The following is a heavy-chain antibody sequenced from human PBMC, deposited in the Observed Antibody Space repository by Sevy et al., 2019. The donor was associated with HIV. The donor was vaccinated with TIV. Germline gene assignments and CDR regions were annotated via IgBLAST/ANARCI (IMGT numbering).Heavy chain of an antibody. Sequence: GGSLRLSCAASGFTFSSYSMNWVRQAPGKGLEWVSYITFSSATMYYADSVKGRFTISRDNAQNSLYLQMNSLRDEDTAVYYCARTLRHTSGTMSGRYFDYWGQGTLVTVSS. V-gene: IGHV3-48*02. D-gene: IGHD1-1*01. CDR1: GFTFSSYS. CDR2: ITFSSATM. CDR3: ARTLRHTSGTMSGRYFDY. J-gene: IGHJ4*02.